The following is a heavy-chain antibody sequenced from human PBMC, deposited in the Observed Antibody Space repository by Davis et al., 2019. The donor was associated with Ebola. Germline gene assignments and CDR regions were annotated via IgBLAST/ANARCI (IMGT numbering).Heavy chain of an antibody. V-gene: IGHV1-2*02. J-gene: IGHJ4*02. CDR3: ARDRYGDYHFDY. CDR2: INPNSGGT. Sequence: ASVKVSCKASGYTFTGYYMHWVRQAPGQGLEWMGWINPNSGGTNYAQKFQGRVTMTRDTSISTAYMELSRLRSDDTAVYYCARDRYGDYHFDYWGQGTLVTVSS. CDR1: GYTFTGYY. D-gene: IGHD4-17*01.